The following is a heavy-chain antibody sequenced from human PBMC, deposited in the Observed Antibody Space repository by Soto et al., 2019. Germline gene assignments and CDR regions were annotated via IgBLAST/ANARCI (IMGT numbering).Heavy chain of an antibody. CDR3: ARENYYDSSGYSDY. J-gene: IGHJ4*02. Sequence: PGGSLRLSCAASGFTFSDYYMSWIRQAPGKGLEWVSYISSSSSYTNYADSVKGRFTISRDNAKNSLYLQMSSLRAEDTAVYYCARENYYDSSGYSDYWGQGTLVTVSS. V-gene: IGHV3-11*06. D-gene: IGHD3-22*01. CDR2: ISSSSSYT. CDR1: GFTFSDYY.